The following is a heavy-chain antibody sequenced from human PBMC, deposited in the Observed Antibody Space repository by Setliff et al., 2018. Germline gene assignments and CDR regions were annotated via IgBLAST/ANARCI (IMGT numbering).Heavy chain of an antibody. V-gene: IGHV4-4*08. CDR3: AKIKAGGGSFDI. Sequence: ASETLSLTCTVSGGSISSYYWSWMRQPPGKGLEWIGYMCISGITNSNPSLKSRVTMSLDPSRNQFSLKLSSVTAADTAVYYCAKIKAGGGSFDIWGQGTMVTVSS. CDR1: GGSISSYY. D-gene: IGHD3-16*01. CDR2: MCISGIT. J-gene: IGHJ3*02.